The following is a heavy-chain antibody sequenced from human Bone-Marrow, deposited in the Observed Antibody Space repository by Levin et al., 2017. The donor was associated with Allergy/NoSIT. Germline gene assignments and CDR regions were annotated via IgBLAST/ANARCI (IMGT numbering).Heavy chain of an antibody. V-gene: IGHV4-61*08. J-gene: IGHJ5*02. CDR3: ARTKSWGRVSENNNWFDP. D-gene: IGHD3-16*01. CDR1: GGSVSSDDYY. Sequence: PSQTLSLTCTVSGGSVSSDDYYWSWIRQPPGKGLEWLGYVYHSGDTKYNPSLRSRVTISVDTSKNQFSLRLTSVTAADTAVYYCARTKSWGRVSENNNWFDPWGQGTLVTVSS. CDR2: VYHSGDT.